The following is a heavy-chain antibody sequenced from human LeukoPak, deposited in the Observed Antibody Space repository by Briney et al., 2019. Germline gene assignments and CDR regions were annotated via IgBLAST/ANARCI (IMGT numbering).Heavy chain of an antibody. J-gene: IGHJ6*02. CDR1: GYTFTSYY. V-gene: IGHV1-46*01. CDR3: ASLSVPYYYYGMDV. D-gene: IGHD6-6*01. CDR2: INPSGGST. Sequence: ASVKVSCKASGYTFTSYYMHWVRQAPGQGLEWMGIINPSGGSTSYAQKFQGRATMTRDTSTSTVYMELSSLRSEDTAVYHCASLSVPYYYYGMDVWGQGTTVTVSS.